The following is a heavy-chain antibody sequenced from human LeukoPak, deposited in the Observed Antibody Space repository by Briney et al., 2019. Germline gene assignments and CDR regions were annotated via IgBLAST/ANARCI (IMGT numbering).Heavy chain of an antibody. CDR3: AREHSSGWIYFDY. Sequence: QAGGSLRLSCAASGFTFSSYSMNWVRQAPGKGLEWVSYISSSSSTIYYADSVKGRFTISRDNAKNSLYLQMNSLRAEDTAVYYCAREHSSGWIYFDYWGQGTLVTVSS. CDR1: GFTFSSYS. V-gene: IGHV3-48*04. D-gene: IGHD6-19*01. J-gene: IGHJ4*02. CDR2: ISSSSSTI.